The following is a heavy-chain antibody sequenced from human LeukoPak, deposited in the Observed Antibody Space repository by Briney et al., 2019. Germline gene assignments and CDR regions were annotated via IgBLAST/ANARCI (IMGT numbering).Heavy chain of an antibody. CDR3: ARAPSRYFDWHGPPRFDY. CDR1: GGSISSYY. V-gene: IGHV4-4*07. CDR2: IYTSGST. J-gene: IGHJ4*02. Sequence: SETLSLTCTVSGGSISSYYWSWIRQPAGKGLEWIGRIYTSGSTNYNPSLKSRVTMSVDTSKNQFSLKLSSVTAADTAVYYCARAPSRYFDWHGPPRFDYWGQGTLVTVSS. D-gene: IGHD3-9*01.